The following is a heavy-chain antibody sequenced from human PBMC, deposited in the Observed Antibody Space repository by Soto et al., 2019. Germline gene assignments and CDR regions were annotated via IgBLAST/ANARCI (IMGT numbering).Heavy chain of an antibody. V-gene: IGHV1-18*01. Sequence: KVSCKASGYTFTSYGISWVRRAPGQGLEWMGWISAYNGNTNYAQKLQGRVTMTTDTSTSTAYMELRSLRSDDTAVYYCARGSMVRGAIMIPHYFDYWGQGTLVTLL. D-gene: IGHD3-10*01. CDR3: ARGSMVRGAIMIPHYFDY. CDR1: GYTFTSYG. J-gene: IGHJ4*02. CDR2: ISAYNGNT.